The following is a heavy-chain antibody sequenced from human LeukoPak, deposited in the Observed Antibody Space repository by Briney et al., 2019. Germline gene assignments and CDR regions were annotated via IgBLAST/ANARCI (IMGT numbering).Heavy chain of an antibody. D-gene: IGHD4-17*01. V-gene: IGHV3-30*18. Sequence: GGSLRLSCAAPGFTFGSYGIHWVRQAPGKGLEWVAVISYDGSNKYYADSVKGRFTISRDNSKNTLYLQVNSLRAEDTAVYYCAKERTDYALDYWGQGTLVTVSS. CDR1: GFTFGSYG. CDR3: AKERTDYALDY. CDR2: ISYDGSNK. J-gene: IGHJ4*02.